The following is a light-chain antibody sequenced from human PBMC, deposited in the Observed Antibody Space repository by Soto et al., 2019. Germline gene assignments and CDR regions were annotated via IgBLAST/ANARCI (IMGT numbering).Light chain of an antibody. CDR1: QSVGKY. CDR3: QQRGNWL. V-gene: IGKV3-11*01. CDR2: DAS. Sequence: EIVLTQSPATVSLSPGERATLSCRASQSVGKYLAWYQQKPGQAPRLLIFDASNRATGIPARFSGSGSGTDFTLTISSLEPEDFAVYYCQQRGNWLFGQGTKVEIK. J-gene: IGKJ1*01.